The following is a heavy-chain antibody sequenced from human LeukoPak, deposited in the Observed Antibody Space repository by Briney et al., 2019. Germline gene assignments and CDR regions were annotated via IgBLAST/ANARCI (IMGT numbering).Heavy chain of an antibody. CDR3: ARVRWTNDAFDI. V-gene: IGHV4-59*01. CDR2: IYYSGST. Sequence: SETLSLTCTVSGGSISSYYWSWIRQPPGKGLEWIGYIYYSGSTNYNPSLKSRVTISVDTFKNQFSLKLSSVTAADTAVYYCARVRWTNDAFDIWGQGTMVTVSS. CDR1: GGSISSYY. J-gene: IGHJ3*02. D-gene: IGHD4-23*01.